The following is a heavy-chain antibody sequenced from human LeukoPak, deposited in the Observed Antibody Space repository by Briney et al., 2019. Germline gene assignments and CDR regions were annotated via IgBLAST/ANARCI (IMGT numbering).Heavy chain of an antibody. V-gene: IGHV3-23*01. CDR3: AKDSPMVRYFDWLLPSPTTPPFDY. J-gene: IGHJ4*02. D-gene: IGHD3-9*01. CDR2: ISGSGGST. CDR1: GFTFSSYG. Sequence: PGGSLRLSCAASGFTFSSYGMSWVRQAPGKGLEWVSAISGSGGSTYYADSVKGRFTISRDNSKNTLYLQMNSLRAEDTAVYYCAKDSPMVRYFDWLLPSPTTPPFDYWGQGTLVTVSS.